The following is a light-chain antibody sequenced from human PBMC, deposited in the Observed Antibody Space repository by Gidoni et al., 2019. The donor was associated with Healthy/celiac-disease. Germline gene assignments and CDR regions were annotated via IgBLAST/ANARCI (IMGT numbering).Light chain of an antibody. V-gene: IGKV1-33*01. CDR2: DAS. CDR3: QQYDNLLSIT. Sequence: DIQMTQSPSSLSASAGDRVTITCQASQDISNYLNWYQQKPGKAPKLLIYDASNLETGVPSRFSGSGSGTDFTFTISSLQPEDIATYYCQQYDNLLSITFGQGTRLEIK. J-gene: IGKJ5*01. CDR1: QDISNY.